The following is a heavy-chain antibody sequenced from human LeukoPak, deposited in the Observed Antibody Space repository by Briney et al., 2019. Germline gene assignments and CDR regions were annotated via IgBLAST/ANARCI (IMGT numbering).Heavy chain of an antibody. CDR1: GGTFSSYA. J-gene: IGHJ5*02. V-gene: IGHV1-69*13. Sequence: ASVKVSCKASGGTFSSYAISWVRQAPGQGLEWMGGIIPIFGTANYAQKFQGRVTITADESTSTAYMELSSLRSEDTAVYYCARDAQKSRYCSSTSCHYNWFDPWGQGTLVTVSS. D-gene: IGHD2-2*01. CDR3: ARDAQKSRYCSSTSCHYNWFDP. CDR2: IIPIFGTA.